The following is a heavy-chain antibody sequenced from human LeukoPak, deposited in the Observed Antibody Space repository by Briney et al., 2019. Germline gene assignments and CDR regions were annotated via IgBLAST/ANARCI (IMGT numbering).Heavy chain of an antibody. D-gene: IGHD3-22*01. V-gene: IGHV3-72*01. CDR1: GLTFSDHH. Sequence: GSLRLSCAASGLTFSDHHMDWVRQAPGRGLEWVGRIRVKVNSDTTEYAASVKGRFTISRDDSQNSLFLQMNSLKTEDTAVYYCAKVKSSPGCYYCDYWGQGSQVTVSS. CDR3: AKVKSSPGCYYCDY. J-gene: IGHJ4*02. CDR2: IRVKVNSDTT.